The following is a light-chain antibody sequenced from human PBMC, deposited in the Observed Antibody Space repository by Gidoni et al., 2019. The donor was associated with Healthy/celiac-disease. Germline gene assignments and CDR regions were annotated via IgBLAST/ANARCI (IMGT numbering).Light chain of an antibody. J-gene: IGLJ2*01. CDR3: CSYAGSSTFVV. Sequence: QSALTQPASVSGSPGQSITISCTGTSSDVGSYNLVSWSQQHPGKAPKLMIYEGSKRPSGVSNRVSGSKSGNTASLTISGLQAEDEADYYCCSYAGSSTFVVFGGGTKLTVL. CDR1: SSDVGSYNL. V-gene: IGLV2-23*03. CDR2: EGS.